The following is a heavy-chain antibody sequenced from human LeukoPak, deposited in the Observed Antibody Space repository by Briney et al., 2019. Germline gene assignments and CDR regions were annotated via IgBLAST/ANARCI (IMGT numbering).Heavy chain of an antibody. J-gene: IGHJ4*02. CDR3: TRENWTKDY. Sequence: GRSLRLSCAASGFTFGSYWMSWVRQAPGKGLEWVADINGDGSETYYVDALKGRFTISRDNAKNSLYLQIHSLRVEDTAVYYCTRENWTKDYWGQGTLVTVSP. V-gene: IGHV3-7*01. CDR2: INGDGSET. CDR1: GFTFGSYW. D-gene: IGHD1-1*01.